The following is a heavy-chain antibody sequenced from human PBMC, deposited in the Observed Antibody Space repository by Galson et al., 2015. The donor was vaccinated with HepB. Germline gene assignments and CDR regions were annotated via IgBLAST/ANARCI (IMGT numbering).Heavy chain of an antibody. J-gene: IGHJ4*02. CDR2: IYPGDSDT. CDR1: GYSFTRYW. CDR3: ARSSASSGYASNFDY. V-gene: IGHV5-51*03. D-gene: IGHD3-22*01. Sequence: QSGAEVKKPGESLKISCQGSGYSFTRYWIGWGRQMPGKGLEWMGIIYPGDSDTRYSPSFQGQVTISADKSISTAYLQWSSLKASDTAIYYCARSSASSGYASNFDYWGQGTLVTVSS.